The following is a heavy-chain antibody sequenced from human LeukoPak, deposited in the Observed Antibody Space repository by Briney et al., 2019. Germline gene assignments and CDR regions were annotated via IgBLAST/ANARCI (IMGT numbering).Heavy chain of an antibody. CDR2: ISYDGSNK. J-gene: IGHJ4*02. V-gene: IGHV3-30-3*01. CDR3: ARSRVGYSNY. CDR1: GFTFSSYA. Sequence: GGSLRLSCAASGFTFSSYAMHWVRQAPGKGLEWVAVISYDGSNKYYADSVKGRFTISRDNSKNTLYLQMNSLRAEDTAVYYCARSRVGYSNYWGQGTLVTVSS. D-gene: IGHD6-13*01.